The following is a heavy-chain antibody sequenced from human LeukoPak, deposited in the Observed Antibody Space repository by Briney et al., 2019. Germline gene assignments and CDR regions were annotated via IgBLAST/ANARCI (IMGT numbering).Heavy chain of an antibody. D-gene: IGHD3-22*01. CDR3: ANFYDTSGFGY. CDR1: GGSISSAGYY. Sequence: SETLSFTCTASGGSISSAGYYWSWIRQPPGKGLEWIGYIYYSGGTYYNPSLKSRVTISADTSKNQFSLRLTSVTAADTAVYYCANFYDTSGFGYWGQGTLVTVSS. J-gene: IGHJ4*02. V-gene: IGHV4-30-4*01. CDR2: IYYSGGT.